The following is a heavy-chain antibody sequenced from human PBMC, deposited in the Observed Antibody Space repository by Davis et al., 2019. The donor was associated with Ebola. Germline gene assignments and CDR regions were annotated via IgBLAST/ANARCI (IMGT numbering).Heavy chain of an antibody. CDR2: IKQDGSEK. CDR3: ARDLNDFWSGYLDV. V-gene: IGHV3-7*03. J-gene: IGHJ6*02. D-gene: IGHD3-3*01. CDR1: GFTFSSYA. Sequence: GESLKISCAASGFTFSSYAMHWVRQAPGKGLEWVANIKQDGSEKYYVDSVKGRFTISRDNAKNSLYLQMNSLRAEDTAVYYCARDLNDFWSGYLDVWGQGTTVTVSS.